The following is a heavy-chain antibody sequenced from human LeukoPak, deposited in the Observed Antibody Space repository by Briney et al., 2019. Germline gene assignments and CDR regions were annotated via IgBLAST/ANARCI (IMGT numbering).Heavy chain of an antibody. CDR2: IPYSGST. D-gene: IGHD6-6*01. Sequence: SQTLSLTCTVSGGSINSGNYYWSWIRQYPGKGLEWIGYIPYSGSTYYNPSLQSRVTISVDTSKNQFSLNLNSVTAADTAVYYCARGGAARLHFQNWGQGTLVTVSS. CDR3: ARGGAARLHFQN. V-gene: IGHV4-30-4*01. CDR1: GGSINSGNYY. J-gene: IGHJ1*01.